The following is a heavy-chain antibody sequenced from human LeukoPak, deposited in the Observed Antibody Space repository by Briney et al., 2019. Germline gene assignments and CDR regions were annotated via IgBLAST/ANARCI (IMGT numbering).Heavy chain of an antibody. V-gene: IGHV4-4*07. J-gene: IGHJ2*01. Sequence: SETLSLTCAVSGGSIKTYYWSWIRQSAGTGLEWIGRFYSSVSTTYNPSLKSRVTISVDTSKNQFSLKLSSVTAADTAVYYCARHRASFIAAAGTNRDWYFDLWGRGTLVTVSS. D-gene: IGHD6-13*01. CDR1: GGSIKTYY. CDR2: FYSSVST. CDR3: ARHRASFIAAAGTNRDWYFDL.